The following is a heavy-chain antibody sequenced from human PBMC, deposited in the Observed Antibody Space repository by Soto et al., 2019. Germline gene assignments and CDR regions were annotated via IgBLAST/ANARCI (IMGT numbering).Heavy chain of an antibody. Sequence: ASVKVSFKASGYTFTSYGISWLRQAPGQGLEWMGWISAYNGNTNYAQKLQGRVTMTTDTSTSTAYMELRSLRSDDTAVYYCAREGAYGDYPYYYYGMDVWGQGTTVTVSS. CDR1: GYTFTSYG. J-gene: IGHJ6*02. CDR2: ISAYNGNT. V-gene: IGHV1-18*04. CDR3: AREGAYGDYPYYYYGMDV. D-gene: IGHD4-17*01.